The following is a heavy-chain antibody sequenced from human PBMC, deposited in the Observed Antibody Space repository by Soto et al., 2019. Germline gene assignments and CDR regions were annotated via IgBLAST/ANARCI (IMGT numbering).Heavy chain of an antibody. D-gene: IGHD5-18*01. CDR3: AGYSFGFGYFFDY. V-gene: IGHV4-59*01. J-gene: IGHJ4*02. CDR2: IYYSGST. Sequence: LSLTCTVSGGSISSYYWNWIRQPPGKGLEWIGYIYYSGSTNYNPSLKSRVTISVDTSKNQFSLKLISVTAADTAVYYCAGYSFGFGYFFDYWGPGTLVTVSS. CDR1: GGSISSYY.